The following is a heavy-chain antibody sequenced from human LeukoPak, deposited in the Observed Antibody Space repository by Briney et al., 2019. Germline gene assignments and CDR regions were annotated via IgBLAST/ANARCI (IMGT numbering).Heavy chain of an antibody. D-gene: IGHD5-18*01. CDR1: GFTFDDYG. V-gene: IGHV3-20*04. CDR3: ASEVTKPSAFEI. CDR2: INWNGGST. J-gene: IGHJ3*02. Sequence: GGSLRLSCAASGFTFDDYGMSWVRQAPGKGLEWVSGINWNGGSTGYVDSVKGRFTISRDNAKNSLYLQMNSLRAEDTALYYCASEVTKPSAFEIWGQGTMVTVSS.